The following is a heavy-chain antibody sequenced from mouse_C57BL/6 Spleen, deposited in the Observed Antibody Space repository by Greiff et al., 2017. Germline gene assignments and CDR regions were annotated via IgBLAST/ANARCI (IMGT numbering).Heavy chain of an antibody. Sequence: EVKVVESGGGLVQPGGSMKLSCAASGFTFSDAWMDWVRQSPEKGLEWVAEIRNKANNHATYYAESVKGRFTISRDDSKSSVYLQMNSLRAEDTGIYYCTRYGSSWYFDVWGTGTTVTVSS. CDR3: TRYGSSWYFDV. V-gene: IGHV6-6*01. CDR2: IRNKANNHAT. D-gene: IGHD1-1*01. CDR1: GFTFSDAW. J-gene: IGHJ1*03.